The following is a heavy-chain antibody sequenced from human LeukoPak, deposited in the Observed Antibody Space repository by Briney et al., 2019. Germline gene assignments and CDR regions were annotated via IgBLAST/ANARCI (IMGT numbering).Heavy chain of an antibody. CDR3: ARNSAVATSRSWFDP. CDR1: DGSISNYY. D-gene: IGHD6-19*01. CDR2: AYYSGST. Sequence: SETLSLTCSVFDGSISNYYWSWIRQPPGKGLEWIGYAYYSGSTTYNPSLESRVTISVDTSKNQFSPKLTAVTAADTAVYYCARNSAVATSRSWFDPWGQGTLVTVSS. J-gene: IGHJ5*02. V-gene: IGHV4-59*08.